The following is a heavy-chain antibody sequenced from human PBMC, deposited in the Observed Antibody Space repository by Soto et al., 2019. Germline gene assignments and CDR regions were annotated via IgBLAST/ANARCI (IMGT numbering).Heavy chain of an antibody. V-gene: IGHV1-69*13. CDR1: GGTFSSYA. Sequence: GASVKVSCKASGGTFSSYAMSWVRQAPGQGLEWMGGIIPIFGTANYAQKFQGRVTITADESTSTAYMELSSLRSEDTAVYYCAADVGGYIYGLGKYWGQGTLVTVSS. CDR2: IIPIFGTA. J-gene: IGHJ4*02. D-gene: IGHD5-18*01. CDR3: AADVGGYIYGLGKY.